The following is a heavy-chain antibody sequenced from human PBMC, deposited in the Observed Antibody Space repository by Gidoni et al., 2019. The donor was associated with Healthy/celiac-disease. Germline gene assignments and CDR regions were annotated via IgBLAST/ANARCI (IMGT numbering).Heavy chain of an antibody. CDR1: GFTVSSNY. V-gene: IGHV3-53*04. D-gene: IGHD5-12*01. CDR3: ARPYSGYDLRDDYYGMDV. Sequence: EVQLVESGGGLVQPGGSLRLSCAASGFTVSSNYMCWVRQAPGKGLEWVSVIYSGGSTYYADSVKGRFTISRHNSKNTLYLQMNSLRAEDTAVYYCARPYSGYDLRDDYYGMDVWGQGTTVTVSS. CDR2: IYSGGST. J-gene: IGHJ6*02.